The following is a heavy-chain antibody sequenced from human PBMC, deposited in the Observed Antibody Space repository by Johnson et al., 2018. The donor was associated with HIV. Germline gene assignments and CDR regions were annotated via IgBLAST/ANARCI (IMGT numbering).Heavy chain of an antibody. CDR3: AKESKWESRTPHAFDM. CDR1: GFTFTNAW. Sequence: VQLVESGGGLVKPGGSLRLSCAASGFTFTNAWMIWVRQAPGKGLEWVGRIKSKTDGGTTDYAAPVKGRFTISRDDSKNTLYLQMKSLRPEDTAVYYCAKESKWESRTPHAFDMWGQGTMVTVSS. J-gene: IGHJ3*02. V-gene: IGHV3-15*01. CDR2: IKSKTDGGTT. D-gene: IGHD1-26*01.